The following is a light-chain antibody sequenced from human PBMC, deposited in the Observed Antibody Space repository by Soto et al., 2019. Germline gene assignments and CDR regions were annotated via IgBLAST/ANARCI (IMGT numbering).Light chain of an antibody. V-gene: IGKV1-39*01. CDR2: GAS. CDR3: QQSYNSPIT. J-gene: IGKJ5*01. Sequence: DIQMTQSPSSLSASVGDRVTITCRASQSISRYLIWYQQKPGKAPKLLIYGASSLQSGVPSRFSGRGSGTDFALTISSLQPEDFATYYCQQSYNSPITFGQGTRLAI. CDR1: QSISRY.